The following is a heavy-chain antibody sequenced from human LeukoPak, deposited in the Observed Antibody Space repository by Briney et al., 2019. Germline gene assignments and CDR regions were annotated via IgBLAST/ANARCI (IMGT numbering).Heavy chain of an antibody. CDR3: AKGDYYMDV. V-gene: IGHV3-30-3*01. J-gene: IGHJ6*03. Sequence: PGGSLRLSCAASGFSFSDYSMHWVRQAPGKGLEWVAIISYDGSNERYADSVKGRFTISRDNSKNTLYLQMNSLRTEDTAVYFCAKGDYYMDVWGKGTTVTVSS. CDR1: GFSFSDYS. CDR2: ISYDGSNE.